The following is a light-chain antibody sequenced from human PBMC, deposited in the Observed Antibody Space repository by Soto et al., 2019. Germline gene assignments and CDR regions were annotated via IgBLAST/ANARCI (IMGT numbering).Light chain of an antibody. V-gene: IGKV2-24*01. CDR2: KVS. Sequence: DIVLTQTPLSSPVTLGQPASISCRSSQSLVDSDGYTYLSWLHQRPGQPPRLLIYKVSSRFPGVPDRVSGSGAVTDFTPKISRVEAEDVGVYYCMQGTQFPHTFGQGTKLEIK. J-gene: IGKJ2*01. CDR1: QSLVDSDGYTY. CDR3: MQGTQFPHT.